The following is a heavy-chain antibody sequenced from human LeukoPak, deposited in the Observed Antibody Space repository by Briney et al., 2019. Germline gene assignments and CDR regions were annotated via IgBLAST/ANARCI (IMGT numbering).Heavy chain of an antibody. CDR2: TLHSGRT. CDR1: GGSISSGSY. CDR3: ARVLEGAASWEPFDY. J-gene: IGHJ4*02. V-gene: IGHV4-30-2*01. Sequence: PSETLSLTCTVSGGSISSGSYWSWIRQTPGRGLEWIGYTLHSGRTYYNPPLKSRVTISVDRSKNQFSLKVSSMTAADTAVYYCARVLEGAASWEPFDYWGQGTLVTVSS. D-gene: IGHD1-14*01.